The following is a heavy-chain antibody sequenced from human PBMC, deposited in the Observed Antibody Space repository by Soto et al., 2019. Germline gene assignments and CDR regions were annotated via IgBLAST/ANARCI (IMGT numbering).Heavy chain of an antibody. CDR3: AKYWRGGSYYAY. V-gene: IGHV3-23*01. D-gene: IGHD1-26*01. Sequence: EVQLLESGGGLVQPGGSLRLSCAASGFTFSSYAMSCVRQAPGKGLEWVSAISGSGGSTYYADAVKGRFTISRDNSKNALYLQMNSLRAEDTAVYYCAKYWRGGSYYAYWGQGTLVTVSS. CDR2: ISGSGGST. CDR1: GFTFSSYA. J-gene: IGHJ4*02.